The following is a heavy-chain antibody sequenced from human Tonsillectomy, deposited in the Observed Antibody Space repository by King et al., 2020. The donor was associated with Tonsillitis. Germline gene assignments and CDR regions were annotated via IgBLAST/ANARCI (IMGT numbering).Heavy chain of an antibody. J-gene: IGHJ4*02. CDR3: AREWGGATDTGFDY. Sequence: QLVQSGAEVKKSGASVKVSCRTSGYTFISHIMHWVRQAPGQGLEWMGIISPSDDHTNYAQKFQGRVNMARDTSTSTVYMELSSLRSEDTAVYYCAREWGGATDTGFDYWGQGTLVTVSS. CDR1: GYTFISHI. D-gene: IGHD1-26*01. V-gene: IGHV1-46*01. CDR2: ISPSDDHT.